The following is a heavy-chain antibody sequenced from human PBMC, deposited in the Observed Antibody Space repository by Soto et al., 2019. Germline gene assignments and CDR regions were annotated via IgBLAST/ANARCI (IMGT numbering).Heavy chain of an antibody. CDR1: GYTFSSYA. V-gene: IGHV1-3*05. J-gene: IGHJ4*02. CDR2: INAGYGNT. D-gene: IGHD3-22*01. CDR3: ARMVYDSSGYNRYFDY. Sequence: QVQLVQSGAEEKKPGASVRVSCTASGYTFSSYAIHWVRQAPGQRLEWMGWINAGYGNTKYSQKFQGRLTITRDTSASTVYMELSSLRSEDTAVYDCARMVYDSSGYNRYFDYWGQGTLVTVSS.